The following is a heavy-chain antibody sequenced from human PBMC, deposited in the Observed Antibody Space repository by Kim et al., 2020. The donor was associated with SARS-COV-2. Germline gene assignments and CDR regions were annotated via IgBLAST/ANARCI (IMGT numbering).Heavy chain of an antibody. D-gene: IGHD6-13*01. CDR1: GGSISSSSYY. CDR2: IYYSGST. Sequence: SETLSLTCTVSGGSISSSSYYWGWIRQPPGKGLEWIGSIYYSGSTYYNPSLKSRVTISVDTSKNQFSLKLSSVTAADTAVYYCARHPKGPRAGWYSSSWYYMNYWGQGTLVTVSS. V-gene: IGHV4-39*01. J-gene: IGHJ4*02. CDR3: ARHPKGPRAGWYSSSWYYMNY.